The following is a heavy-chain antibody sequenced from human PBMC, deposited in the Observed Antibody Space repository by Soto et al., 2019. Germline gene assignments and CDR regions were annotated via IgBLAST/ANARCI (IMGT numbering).Heavy chain of an antibody. CDR2: IYYSGNT. CDR1: GASISSSSYY. V-gene: IGHV4-39*01. Sequence: SETLSLTCTVSGASISSSSYYWGWIRQPPGKGLEWIGSIYYSGNTYYNPSLNSRVTISVDTSKNQFSLKLSSLTAADTAVYYCARRVYCGSTTCYYLDYWGQRTLVTVSS. J-gene: IGHJ4*02. CDR3: ARRVYCGSTTCYYLDY. D-gene: IGHD2-2*01.